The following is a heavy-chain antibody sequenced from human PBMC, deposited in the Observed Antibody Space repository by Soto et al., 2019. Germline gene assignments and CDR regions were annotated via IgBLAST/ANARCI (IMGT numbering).Heavy chain of an antibody. V-gene: IGHV1-69*01. Sequence: QVLLVQSGPEVKKPGSSVKVSCKASGGTFNNYAINWVRQAPGKGLEWMGGIIPTFGTGNHAQKFQARVTITADDSTTTPYMDLNSLRSEDTAIYYCASFDGTLVRGGRSSPYEMDVWGQGTTVIVSS. CDR2: IIPTFGTG. D-gene: IGHD3-10*01. CDR1: GGTFNNYA. CDR3: ASFDGTLVRGGRSSPYEMDV. J-gene: IGHJ6*02.